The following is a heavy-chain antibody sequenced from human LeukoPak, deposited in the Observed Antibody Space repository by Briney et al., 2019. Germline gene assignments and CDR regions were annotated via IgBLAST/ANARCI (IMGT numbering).Heavy chain of an antibody. CDR2: INWNGGST. CDR3: ARGGAYDSSGPFDY. J-gene: IGHJ4*02. V-gene: IGHV3-20*04. CDR1: GFTFDDYG. Sequence: PGGSLRLSCAASGFTFDDYGMSWVRQAPGKGLGWVSGINWNGGSTGYADSVKGRFTISRDNAKNSLYLQMNSLRAEDTAVYYCARGGAYDSSGPFDYWGQGTLVTVSS. D-gene: IGHD3-22*01.